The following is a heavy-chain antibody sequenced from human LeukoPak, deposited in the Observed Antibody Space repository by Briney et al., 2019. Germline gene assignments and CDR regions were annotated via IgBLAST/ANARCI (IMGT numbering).Heavy chain of an antibody. J-gene: IGHJ4*02. CDR3: ARDLPFDY. Sequence: SETLSLTCSVSGGSISSYYWSWIRQPPGKGLGWIGYIHYSGSTNYNPSLKSRVTISVDTSENQFSLKLTSVTAADTAVYFCARDLPFDYWGQGTLVTVSS. CDR2: IHYSGST. CDR1: GGSISSYY. V-gene: IGHV4-59*01.